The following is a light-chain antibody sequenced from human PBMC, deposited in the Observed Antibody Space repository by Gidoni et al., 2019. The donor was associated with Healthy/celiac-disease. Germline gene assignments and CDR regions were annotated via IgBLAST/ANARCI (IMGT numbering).Light chain of an antibody. Sequence: SYVLTQPPSLAVAPGKTARITSGGNNIGRKSVHWYQQNPGQAPELFIYYDSDRPSGIPERFSGSNSGNTATLTISRVEAGDEADYCCQVWDSSSDHVVFGGATKLPVL. CDR3: QVWDSSSDHVV. V-gene: IGLV3-21*04. CDR1: NIGRKS. CDR2: YDS. J-gene: IGLJ2*01.